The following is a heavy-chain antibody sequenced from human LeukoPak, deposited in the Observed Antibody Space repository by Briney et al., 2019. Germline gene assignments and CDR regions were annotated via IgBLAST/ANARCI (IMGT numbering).Heavy chain of an antibody. D-gene: IGHD3-10*01. CDR2: INHSGST. CDR3: TRADRSRGEDY. CDR1: GVSFSGYY. V-gene: IGHV4-34*01. Sequence: PSETLSLTCAVYGVSFSGYYWSWICQPPGKGLEWIGEINHSGSTNYNPSLKSRVTISVDTSKNQFSLKMNSVTAADTAVYYCTRADRSRGEDYWGQGSLVTVSS. J-gene: IGHJ4*02.